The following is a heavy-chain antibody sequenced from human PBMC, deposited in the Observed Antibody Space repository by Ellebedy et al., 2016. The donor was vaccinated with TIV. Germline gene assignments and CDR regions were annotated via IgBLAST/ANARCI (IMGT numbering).Heavy chain of an antibody. V-gene: IGHV4-39*07. CDR3: ARIFWNGDYYYGVDV. D-gene: IGHD1-1*01. CDR1: GGSISSSSYY. J-gene: IGHJ6*02. CDR2: IYYSGST. Sequence: MPSETLSLTCTVSGGSISSSSYYWGWIRQPPGKGLEWIGSIYYSGSTNYNPSLKSRVTISVDTSKNQFSLKLSSVTAADTAVYYCARIFWNGDYYYGVDVWGQGTTVTVSS.